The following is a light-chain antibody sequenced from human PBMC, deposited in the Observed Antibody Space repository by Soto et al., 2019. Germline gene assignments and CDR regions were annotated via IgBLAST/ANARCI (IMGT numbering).Light chain of an antibody. Sequence: DIQMTQSPSSLSASVGDRVTITCRASQSISSYLNWYQQKPGKAPKLLIYAASSLQSGVPSRFSGSGSGTDFTLTISSLQPEDFATYYFQQSYSTLCTFGQGTKVEIK. CDR1: QSISSY. CDR2: AAS. V-gene: IGKV1-39*01. J-gene: IGKJ1*01. CDR3: QQSYSTLCT.